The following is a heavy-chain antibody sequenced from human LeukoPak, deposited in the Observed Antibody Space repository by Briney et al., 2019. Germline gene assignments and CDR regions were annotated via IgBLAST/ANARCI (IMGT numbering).Heavy chain of an antibody. CDR2: ISWNSGSI. Sequence: QSGRSLRLSCAASGFTFDDYAMHWVRQAPGKGLEWVSGISWNSGSIGYADSVKGRFTISRDNAKNSLYLQMNSLRAEDTALYYCAKSSVAGTNYYYYGMDVWGQGTTVTVSS. J-gene: IGHJ6*02. CDR3: AKSSVAGTNYYYYGMDV. D-gene: IGHD6-19*01. V-gene: IGHV3-9*01. CDR1: GFTFDDYA.